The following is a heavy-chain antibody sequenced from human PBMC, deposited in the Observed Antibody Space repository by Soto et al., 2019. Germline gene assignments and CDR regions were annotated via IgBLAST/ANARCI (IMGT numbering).Heavy chain of an antibody. D-gene: IGHD2-2*01. Sequence: KIPSNGVGYSFINFCVGRVRQKQGKGLEGMGIIYPGDSDTRDSPSFQGPVTISADKSISTAYLQWSSLKASDTAMYYCARPPSLYCSSTSCQGYWAFDIWGQGTMGTGS. CDR1: GYSFINFC. CDR2: IYPGDSDT. J-gene: IGHJ3*02. CDR3: ARPPSLYCSSTSCQGYWAFDI. V-gene: IGHV5-51*01.